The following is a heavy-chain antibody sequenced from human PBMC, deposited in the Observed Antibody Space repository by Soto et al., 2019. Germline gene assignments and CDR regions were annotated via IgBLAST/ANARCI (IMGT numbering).Heavy chain of an antibody. V-gene: IGHV1-3*01. Sequence: ASVKVSCKASGYTFSTYAMHWVRQAPGQSLEWMGWINGGTGQTRYSQRFQDRVTITRDTSAKTTYMDLTSLRSEDTAVYYCARGKGMEENYYYYGMDIWGQGTTVTV. CDR1: GYTFSTYA. J-gene: IGHJ6*02. CDR2: INGGTGQT. D-gene: IGHD1-1*01. CDR3: ARGKGMEENYYYYGMDI.